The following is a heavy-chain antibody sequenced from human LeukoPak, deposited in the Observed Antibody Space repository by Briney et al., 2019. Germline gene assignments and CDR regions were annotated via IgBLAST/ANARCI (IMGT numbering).Heavy chain of an antibody. D-gene: IGHD3-10*01. V-gene: IGHV3-15*01. J-gene: IGHJ4*02. CDR2: IKSKTDGGTT. CDR1: GFTLSNAW. Sequence: GGSLRLSCAASGFTLSNAWMSWVRQAPGKGLESVGRIKSKTDGGTTDYTAPVKGRFSISRDDSENTLYLQMNSLKTEDTAVYYCASYITMVRGVFDYWGQGTLVTVSS. CDR3: ASYITMVRGVFDY.